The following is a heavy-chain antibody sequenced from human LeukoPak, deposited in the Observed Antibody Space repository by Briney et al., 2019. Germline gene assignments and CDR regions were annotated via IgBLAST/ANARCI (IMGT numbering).Heavy chain of an antibody. J-gene: IGHJ2*01. Sequence: SVKVSCKASGGTFSSYAISWVRQAPGQGLEWMGGIIPIFGTANYAQKFQGRVTITADESTSTAYMELSSLRSDDTAVYYCARKLDYYDSSAYDLWGRGTLVTVSS. CDR3: ARKLDYYDSSAYDL. V-gene: IGHV1-69*13. CDR1: GGTFSSYA. CDR2: IIPIFGTA. D-gene: IGHD3-22*01.